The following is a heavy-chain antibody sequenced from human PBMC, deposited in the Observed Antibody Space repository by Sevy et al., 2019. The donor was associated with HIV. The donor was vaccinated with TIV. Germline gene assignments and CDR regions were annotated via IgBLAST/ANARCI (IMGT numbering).Heavy chain of an antibody. CDR2: IWYDGSKK. V-gene: IGHV3-33*01. CDR3: ARGICSSTSCYLDY. D-gene: IGHD2-2*01. Sequence: GGSLRLSCAASGFTFSTYGMQWVRQAPGKGLEWVAIIWYDGSKKYYADSVKGRFTISRDSSKNTLFLQMNSLRAEDTAVYYCARGICSSTSCYLDYWGRGTLVTVSS. J-gene: IGHJ4*02. CDR1: GFTFSTYG.